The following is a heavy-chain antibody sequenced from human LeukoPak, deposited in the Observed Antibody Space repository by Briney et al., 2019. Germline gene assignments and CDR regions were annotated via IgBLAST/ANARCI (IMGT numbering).Heavy chain of an antibody. CDR3: ARTEYSSSWYVAQYYYYYMDV. J-gene: IGHJ6*03. Sequence: GGSLRLSCAASGFTFSSYAMSWVRQAPGKGLEWVSAISGSGGSTYYADSVKGRFTISRDNAKNSLYLQMNSLRAEDTAVYYCARTEYSSSWYVAQYYYYYMDVWGKGTTVTVSS. CDR2: ISGSGGST. V-gene: IGHV3-23*01. D-gene: IGHD6-13*01. CDR1: GFTFSSYA.